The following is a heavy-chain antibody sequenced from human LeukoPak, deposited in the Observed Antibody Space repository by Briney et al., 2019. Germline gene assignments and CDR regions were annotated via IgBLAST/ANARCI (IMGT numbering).Heavy chain of an antibody. V-gene: IGHV3-23*01. CDR2: ISGSGGST. D-gene: IGHD1-26*01. J-gene: IGHJ4*02. CDR3: TRGTGSYDY. Sequence: GRSLRLSCAASGFTFSSYAMSWVRQAPGKGLEWVSAISGSGGSTYYADSVKGRFTISRDNSKNTLYLQMNSLRAEDTAVYYCTRGTGSYDYWGQGTRVTVSS. CDR1: GFTFSSYA.